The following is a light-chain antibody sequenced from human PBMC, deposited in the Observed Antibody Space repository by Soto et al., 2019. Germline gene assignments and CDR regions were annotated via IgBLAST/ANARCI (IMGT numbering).Light chain of an antibody. CDR2: YMS. J-gene: IGKJ1*01. CDR1: QYVGTR. CDR3: HQRQSWPRT. V-gene: IGKV3-11*01. Sequence: EIVLTQSPATLSSSPGEAATLSCRASQYVGTRLAWYQHKPGQAPRLLIYYMSKRATGIPARFSGSGSGTDFTLTISNLAPEDFGVYYCHQRQSWPRTFGQGTQ.